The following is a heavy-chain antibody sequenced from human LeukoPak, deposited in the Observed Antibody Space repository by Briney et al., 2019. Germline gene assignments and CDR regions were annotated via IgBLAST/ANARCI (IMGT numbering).Heavy chain of an antibody. CDR1: GGSISSHY. V-gene: IGHV4-59*08. CDR3: ALTLHSDDAFDI. CDR2: ISYSGST. Sequence: SETLSLTCTVSGGSISSHYWSWIRQPPGKGLEWIGCISYSGSTNYNPSLNSRVTISVDTSKNQFSLKLSSVTAADTAVYYCALTLHSDDAFDIWGQGTMVTVSS. J-gene: IGHJ3*02.